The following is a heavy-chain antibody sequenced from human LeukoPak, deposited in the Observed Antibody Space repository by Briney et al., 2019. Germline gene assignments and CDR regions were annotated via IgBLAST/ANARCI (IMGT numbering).Heavy chain of an antibody. D-gene: IGHD3-22*01. V-gene: IGHV3-23*01. CDR1: GFTFSSYA. CDR2: ISGSGGST. Sequence: PGGSLRLSCAASGFTFSSYAMSWVRQAPGKGLEWVSAISGSGGSTYYADSVKGRLTISRDNSKNTLYLQMNSLRAEDTAVYYCAKSSSYDSSGYPDYWGQGTLVTVSS. J-gene: IGHJ4*02. CDR3: AKSSSYDSSGYPDY.